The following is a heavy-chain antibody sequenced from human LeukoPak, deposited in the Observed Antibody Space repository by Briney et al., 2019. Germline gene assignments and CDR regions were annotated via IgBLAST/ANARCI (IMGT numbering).Heavy chain of an antibody. CDR2: TYYRSKSYN. Sequence: SQTLSLTCAISGDXVSSNSAAWSWIRQSPSRGLEWLGRTYYRSKSYNDYAVSVKSRITINSDTSKNQFSLQLNSVTPEDTAVYYCARARGWGDFDYWGQGTLVTVSS. CDR1: GDXVSSNSAA. J-gene: IGHJ4*02. D-gene: IGHD7-27*01. V-gene: IGHV6-1*01. CDR3: ARARGWGDFDY.